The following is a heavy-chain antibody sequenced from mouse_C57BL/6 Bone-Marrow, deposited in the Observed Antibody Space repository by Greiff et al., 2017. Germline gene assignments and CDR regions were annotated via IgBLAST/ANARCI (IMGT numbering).Heavy chain of an antibody. V-gene: IGHV5-17*01. J-gene: IGHJ4*01. Sequence: DVQLVESGGGLVKPGGSLKLSCAASGFTFSDYGMHWVRQAPEKGLEWVAYISSGSSTIYYADTLKGRFTISIYNAKNTLFLQMTSLRSEDTVMYYCARSCLVLRFYAMDYWGQGTSVTVSS. CDR3: ARSCLVLRFYAMDY. CDR1: GFTFSDYG. D-gene: IGHD2-12*01. CDR2: ISSGSSTI.